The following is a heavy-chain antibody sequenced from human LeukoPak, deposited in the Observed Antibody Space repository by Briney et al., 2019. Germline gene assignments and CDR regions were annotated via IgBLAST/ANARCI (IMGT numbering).Heavy chain of an antibody. CDR3: ARILIYYGSGSYALGY. CDR2: INTNTGNP. CDR1: GYTFTSYA. J-gene: IGHJ4*02. V-gene: IGHV7-4-1*02. Sequence: ASVKVSCKASGYTFTSYAMNWVRQAPGQGLEWVGWINTNTGNPTYAQGFTGRFVFSLDTSVSTAYLQISSLKAEDTAVYYCARILIYYGSGSYALGYWGQGTLVTVSS. D-gene: IGHD3-10*01.